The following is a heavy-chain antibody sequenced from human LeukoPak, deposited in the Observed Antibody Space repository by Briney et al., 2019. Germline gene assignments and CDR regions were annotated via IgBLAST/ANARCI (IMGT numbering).Heavy chain of an antibody. CDR3: ARESRDGYTDHFDS. CDR1: TDSINSHY. D-gene: IGHD5-24*01. J-gene: IGHJ4*02. Sequence: PSETLSLTCTVSTDSINSHYWSWVRQAPGKGLEWIGYIRDSGTTNYNPSLKSRVTISGDTSNNQFSLKLTSVTAADTAVYYCARESRDGYTDHFDSWGQGTLVIVSS. V-gene: IGHV4-59*11. CDR2: IRDSGTT.